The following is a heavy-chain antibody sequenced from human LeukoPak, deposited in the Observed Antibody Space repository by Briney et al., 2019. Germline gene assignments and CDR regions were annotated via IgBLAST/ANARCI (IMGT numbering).Heavy chain of an antibody. D-gene: IGHD3-10*01. J-gene: IGHJ5*02. CDR1: GGSFSGYY. Sequence: SETLTLTCAVYGGSFSGYYWSWIRQPPGKGLEWIGEINHSGSTNYNPSLKSRVTISVDTSKNQFSLKLSSVTAADTAVYYCARRGYVLLWFGELRFDPWGQGTLVTVSS. CDR3: ARRGYVLLWFGELRFDP. CDR2: INHSGST. V-gene: IGHV4-34*01.